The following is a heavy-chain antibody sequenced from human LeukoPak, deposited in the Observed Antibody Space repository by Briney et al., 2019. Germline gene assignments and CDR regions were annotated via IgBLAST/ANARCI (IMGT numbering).Heavy chain of an antibody. CDR1: GFTLDDFA. CDR3: AKGYSGYDFTDY. Sequence: GRSLRLSCAASGFTLDDFAMHWVRQAPGKGLEWVSGISWNSGGIDYADSVKGRFTISRDNAKNSLYLQMNSLRAEDTALYYCAKGYSGYDFTDYWGQGTLVTVSS. J-gene: IGHJ4*02. D-gene: IGHD5-12*01. V-gene: IGHV3-9*01. CDR2: ISWNSGGI.